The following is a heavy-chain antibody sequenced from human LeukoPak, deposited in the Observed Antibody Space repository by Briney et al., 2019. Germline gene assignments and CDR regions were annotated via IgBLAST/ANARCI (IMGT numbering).Heavy chain of an antibody. J-gene: IGHJ4*02. Sequence: GGSLRLSCAASGFTFSSYSMNWVRQAPGKGLEWVSSISSSSSYIYYADSVKGRFTISRDNSKNTLYLQMNSLRAEDTAVYYCAKDIEIWGSGEDYWGQGTLVTVSS. V-gene: IGHV3-21*04. CDR1: GFTFSSYS. CDR3: AKDIEIWGSGEDY. D-gene: IGHD3-10*01. CDR2: ISSSSSYI.